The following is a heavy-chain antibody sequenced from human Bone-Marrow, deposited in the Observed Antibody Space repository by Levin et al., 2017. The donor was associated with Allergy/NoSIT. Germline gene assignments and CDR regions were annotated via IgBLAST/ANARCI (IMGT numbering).Heavy chain of an antibody. V-gene: IGHV4-39*01. D-gene: IGHD6-6*01. Sequence: SETLSLTCGVSGGSIASGFHYWAWIRQPPGKGLEWIGGTYYTGGAYYSPSLKSRLTISVDTSKNTLYLHMSSLRGEDTALSYCAKAVDLAARSGPSPCDHWGQGALVTVSS. CDR1: GGSIASGFHY. CDR3: AKAVDLAARSGPSPCDH. CDR2: TYYTGGA. J-gene: IGHJ4*02.